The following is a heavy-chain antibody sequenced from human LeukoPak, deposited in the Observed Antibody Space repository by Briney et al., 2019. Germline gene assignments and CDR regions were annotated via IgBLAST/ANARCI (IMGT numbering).Heavy chain of an antibody. D-gene: IGHD5-24*01. J-gene: IGHJ4*02. CDR2: ISPSGGST. CDR3: ARHMERWQQFTRSLDY. Sequence: ASVKVSCKASGYTFTSHYMHWVRQAPEQGLEWMGIISPSGGSTGYAQKFQGRVTMTRDMSTRTDYMELNSLRAEDTAVYYCARHMERWQQFTRSLDYWGQGTLVTVSS. CDR1: GYTFTSHY. V-gene: IGHV1-46*01.